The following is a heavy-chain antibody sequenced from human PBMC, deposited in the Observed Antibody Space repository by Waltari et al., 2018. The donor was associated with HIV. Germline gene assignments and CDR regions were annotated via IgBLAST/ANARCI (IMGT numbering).Heavy chain of an antibody. CDR1: GGTFSSYA. Sequence: QVQLVQSGAAVKKPGSSVKVSCKASGGTFSSYAISWVRQAPGQGLEWMGGIIPIFGTANYAQKFQGRVTITADISTSTAYMELSSLRSEDSAMYYCARDRGPLLFYFDYWGQGTLVTGSS. J-gene: IGHJ4*02. CDR2: IIPIFGTA. CDR3: ARDRGPLLFYFDY. V-gene: IGHV1-69*06. D-gene: IGHD2-8*02.